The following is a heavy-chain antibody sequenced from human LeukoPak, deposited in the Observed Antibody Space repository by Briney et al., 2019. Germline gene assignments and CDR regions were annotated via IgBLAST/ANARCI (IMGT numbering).Heavy chain of an antibody. D-gene: IGHD5-24*01. CDR1: GGSFSGYY. J-gene: IGHJ4*02. CDR2: INHSGST. Sequence: PSETLSLTCAVYGGSFSGYYWSWIPQPPGKGLEWSGEINHSGSTNYNPSLKSRVTISVDTSKNQSALKLSAVTAAGTDVYYCARGKRVFDYWGQGTLVTVSS. V-gene: IGHV4-34*01. CDR3: ARGKRVFDY.